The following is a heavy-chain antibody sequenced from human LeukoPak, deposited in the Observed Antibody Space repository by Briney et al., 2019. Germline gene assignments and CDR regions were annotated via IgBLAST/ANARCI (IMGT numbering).Heavy chain of an antibody. Sequence: GGSLRLSCAASGFIFSNSAMNWVRQAPGKGLEWVSSINNDGSYIYYAGSVKGRFTISRDNAKNSLYLRLNSLRDEDTAVYCCAKDPNIVVVPTVGYYHSGMDVWGRGTTVTVSS. CDR2: INNDGSYI. CDR1: GFIFSNSA. D-gene: IGHD2-2*01. V-gene: IGHV3-21*04. CDR3: AKDPNIVVVPTVGYYHSGMDV. J-gene: IGHJ6*02.